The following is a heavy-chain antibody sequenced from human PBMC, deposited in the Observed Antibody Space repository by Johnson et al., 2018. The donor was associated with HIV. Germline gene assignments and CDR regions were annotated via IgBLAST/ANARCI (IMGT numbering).Heavy chain of an antibody. D-gene: IGHD1-14*01. CDR3: ARDDRPDGFDI. J-gene: IGHJ3*02. V-gene: IGHV3-23*04. Sequence: VQLVESGGGLVQPGGSLRLSCAASGFTFSSYAMSWVRQAPGKGLEWVSAISGSGGSTYYADSVKGRFTISRDNSKNTVSLQMNSLRVEDTAVYYCARDDRPDGFDIWGQGTMVTVSS. CDR2: ISGSGGST. CDR1: GFTFSSYA.